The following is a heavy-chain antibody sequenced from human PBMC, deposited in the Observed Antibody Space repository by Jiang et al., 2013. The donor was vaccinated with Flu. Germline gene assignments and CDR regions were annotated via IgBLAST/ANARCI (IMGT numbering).Heavy chain of an antibody. J-gene: IGHJ4*02. CDR1: GFIFGDYY. V-gene: IGHV3-11*04. Sequence: VQLLESGGGLVKPGGSLRLSCGASGFIFGDYYLAWIRQSPGKGLQWLSYISSSGTSIYYADSVQGRFTIYRDNVINLLYLEMNSLTAEDTGIYYCAKCGTAATRSRTFDSWGQGTLVTVSS. CDR2: ISSSGTSI. CDR3: AKCGTAATRSRTFDS. D-gene: IGHD2-15*01.